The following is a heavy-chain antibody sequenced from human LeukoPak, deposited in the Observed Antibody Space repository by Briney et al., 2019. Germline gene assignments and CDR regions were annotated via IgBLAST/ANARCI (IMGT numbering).Heavy chain of an antibody. CDR1: GFTFSSYA. V-gene: IGHV3-23*01. J-gene: IGHJ4*02. CDR2: ISGSGGST. Sequence: PGGSLRLSCAASGFTFSSYAMSWVRQAPGKGLEWVSAISGSGGSTYYADSVKGRFTISRDNSKNTLYLQMNSLRAEDTAVYSCARDHRPPEAVVTAIRRYFDCWGQGTLVTVSS. D-gene: IGHD2-21*02. CDR3: ARDHRPPEAVVTAIRRYFDC.